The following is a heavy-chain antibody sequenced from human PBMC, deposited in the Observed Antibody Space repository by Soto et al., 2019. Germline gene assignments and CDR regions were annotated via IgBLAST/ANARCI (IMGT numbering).Heavy chain of an antibody. CDR2: IYYSGST. Sequence: QVQLQELGPGLVKPSETLSLTCTVAGGSISSYYWSWIRQPPGKGLEWIGYIYYSGSTNYNPSLKSRVTISVDTSKNQFSLKLSSVTAADTAVYYCARVGRDYGDSIYYYGMDVWGQGTTVTVSS. CDR1: GGSISSYY. D-gene: IGHD4-17*01. V-gene: IGHV4-59*01. CDR3: ARVGRDYGDSIYYYGMDV. J-gene: IGHJ6*02.